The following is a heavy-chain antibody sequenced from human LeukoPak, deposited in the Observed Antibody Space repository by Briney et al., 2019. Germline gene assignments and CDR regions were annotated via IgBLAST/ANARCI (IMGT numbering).Heavy chain of an antibody. D-gene: IGHD1-26*01. CDR1: GFTFSTYG. V-gene: IGHV3-30*18. CDR3: AKNPATPTGSYPDY. CDR2: ISYDGTNK. Sequence: PGRSLSLSCEASGFTFSTYGVHWVRQAPGKGLEWVALISYDGTNKYYADSVKGRFTISRDNSKNTLYLQMNSLRAEDTAVYFCAKNPATPTGSYPDYWGRGTLVTVSS. J-gene: IGHJ4*02.